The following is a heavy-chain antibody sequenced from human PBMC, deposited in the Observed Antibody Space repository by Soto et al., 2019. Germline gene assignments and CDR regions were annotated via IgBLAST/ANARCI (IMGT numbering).Heavy chain of an antibody. V-gene: IGHV1-18*01. D-gene: IGHD5-18*01. J-gene: IGHJ4*02. CDR1: GYTFRNDG. Sequence: QVQLVQSGGEVRKHGASVKVSCKASGYTFRNDGINCVRQAPGQGLEWMAWINTYNGNKDYAQKFQDRVTLTTDTAPSTAYMELRSLRSDDTAVYYCAKSPRNEVETDWGQGTLVLVSS. CDR2: INTYNGNK. CDR3: AKSPRNEVETD.